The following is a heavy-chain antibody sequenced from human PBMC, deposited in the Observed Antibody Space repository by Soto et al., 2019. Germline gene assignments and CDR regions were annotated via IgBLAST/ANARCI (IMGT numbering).Heavy chain of an antibody. CDR1: GFTFGSYW. D-gene: IGHD2-21*02. V-gene: IGHV3-7*01. Sequence: EVQLVESGGGLVQPGGSLRLSCAVSGFTFGSYWLNWVRLIPGKGLEWVAYIKPDGSATYYVDSVKGRFTISRDNAKNSLYLQMNSLRVEDTSVYYCARAGYCGPGCYYYFDYWGQGTVVTVSS. CDR3: ARAGYCGPGCYYYFDY. J-gene: IGHJ4*02. CDR2: IKPDGSAT.